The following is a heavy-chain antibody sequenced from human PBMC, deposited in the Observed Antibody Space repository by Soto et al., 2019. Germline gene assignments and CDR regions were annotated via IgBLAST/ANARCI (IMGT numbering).Heavy chain of an antibody. V-gene: IGHV3-21*01. J-gene: IGHJ4*02. Sequence: EVQLVESGGGLVKPGGSLRLSCAASGFTFSSYSMNWVRQAPGKGLEWVSSISSSSSYIYYADSVKGRFTISRDNAKNSLYLQMNSLRAEDTAVYYCAGEKASGSYSVLLDYWGQGTLVAVSS. CDR1: GFTFSSYS. CDR2: ISSSSSYI. D-gene: IGHD1-26*01. CDR3: AGEKASGSYSVLLDY.